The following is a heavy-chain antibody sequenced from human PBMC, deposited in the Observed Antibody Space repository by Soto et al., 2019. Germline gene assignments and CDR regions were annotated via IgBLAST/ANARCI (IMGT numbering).Heavy chain of an antibody. CDR1: GGSISSSSYY. Sequence: SVTLCLTCTVSGGSISSSSYYWGWIRQPPGKGLEWIGSIYYSGSTYYNPSLKSRVTISVDTSKNQFSLKLSSVTAADTAVYYFARHVTPAIIITGTTSDYWGQGTLVTVSS. CDR2: IYYSGST. CDR3: ARHVTPAIIITGTTSDY. J-gene: IGHJ4*02. V-gene: IGHV4-39*01. D-gene: IGHD1-20*01.